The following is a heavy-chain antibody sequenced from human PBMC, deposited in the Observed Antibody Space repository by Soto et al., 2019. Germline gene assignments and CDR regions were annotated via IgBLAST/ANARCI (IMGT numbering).Heavy chain of an antibody. D-gene: IGHD7-27*01. CDR2: INHSGST. CDR1: GGSFSGYY. Sequence: SETLSLSCAVYGGSFSGYYWSWIRQPPGKGLEWIGEINHSGSTNYNPSLRSRVTISVDTSKNQFSLKLSSVTAADTAVYYCARGLTYAGDFDYWGQGTLVTVSS. CDR3: ARGLTYAGDFDY. J-gene: IGHJ4*02. V-gene: IGHV4-34*01.